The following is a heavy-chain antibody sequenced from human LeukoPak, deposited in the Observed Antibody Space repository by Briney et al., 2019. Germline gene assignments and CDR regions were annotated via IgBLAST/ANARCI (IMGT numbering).Heavy chain of an antibody. D-gene: IGHD3-10*01. Sequence: ASVKVSCKASGYTFTDYYMEWVRQAPGQGLEWMGWINPNSGGTNYAQKFQGRVTMTRDTSIATAYMELSSLTSDDTAVYYCARTLFGGPHDHWGQGTLVTVSS. CDR2: INPNSGGT. CDR3: ARTLFGGPHDH. V-gene: IGHV1-2*02. CDR1: GYTFTDYY. J-gene: IGHJ4*02.